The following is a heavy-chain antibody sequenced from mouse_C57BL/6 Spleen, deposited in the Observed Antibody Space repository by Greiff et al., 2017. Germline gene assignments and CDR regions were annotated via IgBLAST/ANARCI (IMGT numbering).Heavy chain of an antibody. J-gene: IGHJ2*01. CDR2: ISGGGGNT. V-gene: IGHV5-9*01. Sequence: EVNLVESGGGLVKPGGSLKLSCAASGFTFSSYTMSWVRQTPEKRLEWVATISGGGGNTYYPDSVKGRFTISRDNAKNTLYLQMSSLRSEDTALYYCARQGIYYGYDGYFDYWGQGTTLTVSS. D-gene: IGHD2-2*01. CDR1: GFTFSSYT. CDR3: ARQGIYYGYDGYFDY.